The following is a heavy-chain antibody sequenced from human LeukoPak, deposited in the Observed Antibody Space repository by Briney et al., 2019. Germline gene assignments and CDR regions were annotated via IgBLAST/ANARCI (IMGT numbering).Heavy chain of an antibody. CDR1: GFTFSSYG. CDR2: ISYDGSNK. V-gene: IGHV3-30*18. CDR3: AKDVEMATIEGNFDY. D-gene: IGHD5-24*01. Sequence: GRSLRLSCAASGFTFSSYGMHWVRQAPGKGLEWVAVISYDGSNKYYADSVKGRFTISRDNSKNTLYLQMNSLRAEDTAVYYCAKDVEMATIEGNFDYWGQGTLVTVSS. J-gene: IGHJ4*02.